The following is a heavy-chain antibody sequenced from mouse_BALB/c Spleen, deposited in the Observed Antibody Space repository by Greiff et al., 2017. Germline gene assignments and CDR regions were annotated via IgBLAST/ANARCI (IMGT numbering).Heavy chain of an antibody. J-gene: IGHJ4*01. CDR2: IDPSDSYT. V-gene: IGHV1S127*01. CDR3: TRNGYYGSRYAMDY. Sequence: VQLQQPGAELVKPGASVKMSCKASGYTFTSYWMHWVKQRPGQGLEWIGVIDPSDSYTSYNQKFKGKATLTVDTSSSTAYMQLSSLTSEDSAVYYCTRNGYYGSRYAMDYWGQGTSVTVSS. CDR1: GYTFTSYW. D-gene: IGHD1-1*01.